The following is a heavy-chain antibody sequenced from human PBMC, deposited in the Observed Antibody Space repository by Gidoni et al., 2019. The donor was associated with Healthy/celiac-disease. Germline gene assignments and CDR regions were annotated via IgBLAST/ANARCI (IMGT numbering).Heavy chain of an antibody. J-gene: IGHJ4*02. CDR3: ASVGSGWYASMN. V-gene: IGHV5-10-1*03. D-gene: IGHD6-19*01. CDR2: IAPSDFYT. CDR1: GYSFPNYW. Sequence: EVQLVQSGAEVKKPGESRRVSCKGSGYSFPNYWISWVRQMPGKGPEWMGRIAPSDFYTNDSPSFQGHVTISADKSISTAYLQWSSLKASDTAMYYCASVGSGWYASMNWGQGTLVTVSS.